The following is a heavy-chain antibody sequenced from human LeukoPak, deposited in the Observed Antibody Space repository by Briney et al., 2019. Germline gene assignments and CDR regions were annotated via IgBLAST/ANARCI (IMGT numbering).Heavy chain of an antibody. CDR2: IYYSGST. CDR3: ARVYGDYYYYYMDV. CDR1: GGSISSYY. V-gene: IGHV4-59*01. J-gene: IGHJ6*03. Sequence: SETLSLTCTVSGGSISSYYWSWIRQPPGKGLEWIGYIYYSGSTNYNPSLKSRVTISVDTSKNQFSLKLSSVTAADTAVYYCARVYGDYYYYYMDVWGKGTTVTISS. D-gene: IGHD4-17*01.